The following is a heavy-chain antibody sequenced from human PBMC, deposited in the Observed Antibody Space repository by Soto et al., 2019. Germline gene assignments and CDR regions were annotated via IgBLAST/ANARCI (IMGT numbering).Heavy chain of an antibody. V-gene: IGHV1-2*04. CDR2: INPNSVCT. J-gene: IGHJ6*02. Sequence: ASLKVSCKTSGSTFTGYYMHCVRHTPGQGLEWMGWINPNSVCTNYAQKFQGWVTVTRDTSISTAYMELSRLRSDDTAVYYCARGITMVRGIYYYGMDVWGQGTTVTVSS. CDR3: ARGITMVRGIYYYGMDV. D-gene: IGHD3-10*01. CDR1: GSTFTGYY.